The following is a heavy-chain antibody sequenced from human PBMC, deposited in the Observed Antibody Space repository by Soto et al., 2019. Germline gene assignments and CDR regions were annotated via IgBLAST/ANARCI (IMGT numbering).Heavy chain of an antibody. Sequence: QVQLQESGPGLVKPSQTLSLTCTVSGGSISSGGYYWSWIRQHPGKGLEWIGYIYYTGSTYYNPSLKSRVTISVDTSKNQCSLKLSSATAADTAVYYCATLYMVRGVRTFDYWGQGTLVTVSS. CDR3: ATLYMVRGVRTFDY. D-gene: IGHD3-10*01. J-gene: IGHJ4*02. CDR1: GGSISSGGYY. V-gene: IGHV4-31*03. CDR2: IYYTGST.